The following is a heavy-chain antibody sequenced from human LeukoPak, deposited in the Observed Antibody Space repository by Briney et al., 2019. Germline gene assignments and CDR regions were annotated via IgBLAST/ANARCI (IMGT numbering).Heavy chain of an antibody. CDR1: GGSISSGSYY. Sequence: PSETLSLTCTVSGGSISSGSYYWSWIRQPAGKGLEWIGRIYTSGSTNYNPSLKSRVTISVDVSKNQFSLKLSSVTAADTAVYYCARDIPGDYGSGSYFTFDYWGQGTLVTVSS. J-gene: IGHJ4*02. CDR2: IYTSGST. CDR3: ARDIPGDYGSGSYFTFDY. V-gene: IGHV4-61*02. D-gene: IGHD3-10*01.